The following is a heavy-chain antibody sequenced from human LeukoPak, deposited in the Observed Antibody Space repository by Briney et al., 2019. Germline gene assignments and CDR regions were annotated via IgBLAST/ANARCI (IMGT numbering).Heavy chain of an antibody. CDR3: ARHRSGWLQSSFDY. V-gene: IGHV4-39*01. Sequence: SETLSLTCTVSGGSVSSSDYYWGWIRQPPGKGLEWIGSIYYSGSSFDNPALKSRVTISVDTSKNQFSLKLSSVTAADTAVYYCARHRSGWLQSSFDYWGQGTLVTVSS. CDR1: GGSVSSSDYY. D-gene: IGHD5-24*01. CDR2: IYYSGSS. J-gene: IGHJ4*02.